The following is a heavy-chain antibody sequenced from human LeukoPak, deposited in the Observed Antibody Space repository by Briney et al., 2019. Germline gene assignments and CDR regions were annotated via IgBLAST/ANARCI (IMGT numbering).Heavy chain of an antibody. Sequence: SETLSLTCTVSGGSISSGSYYWSWIRQPAGKGLEWIGRIYTSGSTNYNPSLKSRVTISVDTSKNQFSLKLSSVTAAVTAVYYCARVPVPYSSSWYNPEGWFDPWGQGTLVTVSA. V-gene: IGHV4-61*02. J-gene: IGHJ5*02. CDR1: GGSISSGSYY. CDR3: ARVPVPYSSSWYNPEGWFDP. CDR2: IYTSGST. D-gene: IGHD6-13*01.